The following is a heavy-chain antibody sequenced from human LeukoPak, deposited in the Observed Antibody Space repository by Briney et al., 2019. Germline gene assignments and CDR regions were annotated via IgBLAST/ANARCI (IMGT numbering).Heavy chain of an antibody. Sequence: GGSLRLSCAASGFTFSSYAMSWVRQAPGKGLEWVSAISGSGGSTYYADSVKGRFTISRDNSKNTLYLQMNSLRAEDTAVYYCARDGDYDYVWGSYRYTREAFDIWGQGTMVTVSS. V-gene: IGHV3-23*01. D-gene: IGHD3-16*02. CDR3: ARDGDYDYVWGSYRYTREAFDI. J-gene: IGHJ3*02. CDR1: GFTFSSYA. CDR2: ISGSGGST.